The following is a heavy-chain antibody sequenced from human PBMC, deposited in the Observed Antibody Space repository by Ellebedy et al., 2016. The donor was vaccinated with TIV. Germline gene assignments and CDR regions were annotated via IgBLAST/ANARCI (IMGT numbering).Heavy chain of an antibody. CDR2: IRSKKNDYAT. Sequence: GESLKISCAGSGFDFGGSPIHWVRQASGKGLEWLGRIRSKKNDYATGYAESVKGRFTISRDDSKNMTYLQMNSLKPEETAVYYCQAYYYYYMDVWGKGTTVAVSS. CDR3: QAYYYYYMDV. V-gene: IGHV3-73*01. J-gene: IGHJ6*03. D-gene: IGHD3-16*01. CDR1: GFDFGGSP.